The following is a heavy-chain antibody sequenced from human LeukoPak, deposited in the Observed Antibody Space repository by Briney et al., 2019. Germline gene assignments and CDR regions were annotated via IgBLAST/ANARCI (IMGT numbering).Heavy chain of an antibody. Sequence: SETLSLTCAVSGGSISSISSNNWAWIRQPPGKGLELIAAIHYTGSTYYNPSFMSRVTISVDTSKNQFSLKLNSLAATDTAVYYCARLPTGYPNWFDTWGQGILVTVSS. D-gene: IGHD5-18*01. CDR1: GGSISSISSNN. CDR2: IHYTGST. V-gene: IGHV4-39*01. CDR3: ARLPTGYPNWFDT. J-gene: IGHJ5*02.